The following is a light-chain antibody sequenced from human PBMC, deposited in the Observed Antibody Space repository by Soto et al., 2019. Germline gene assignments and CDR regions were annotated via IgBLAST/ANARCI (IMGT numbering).Light chain of an antibody. J-gene: IGLJ2*01. Sequence: SYELTQPPSVSVAPGQTARITCGGNNIGSKSVHWYQQKPGQAPVLVVYDDSARPSGIPERFSGSNSGNTATLTISRVEAGDEADYYCQVWDSSSDHPYVVFGGGTKLTVL. CDR1: NIGSKS. CDR2: DDS. CDR3: QVWDSSSDHPYVV. V-gene: IGLV3-21*02.